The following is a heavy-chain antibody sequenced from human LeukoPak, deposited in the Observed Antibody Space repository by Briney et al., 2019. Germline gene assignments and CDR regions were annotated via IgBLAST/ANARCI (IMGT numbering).Heavy chain of an antibody. CDR1: DGSISSYY. Sequence: KASETLSLTCTVSDGSISSYYWSWIRQSPGKGLEWIGYLYYSGSTNYNPSLKSRVTISVDTSKNQFSLTLSSVTAADTAVYYCARGYCRGTSCNRHTFDMWGQGTMVTVSS. CDR2: LYYSGST. J-gene: IGHJ3*02. V-gene: IGHV4-59*01. CDR3: ARGYCRGTSCNRHTFDM. D-gene: IGHD2-2*01.